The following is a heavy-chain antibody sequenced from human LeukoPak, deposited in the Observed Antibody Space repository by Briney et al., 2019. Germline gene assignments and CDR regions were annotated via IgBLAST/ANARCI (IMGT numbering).Heavy chain of an antibody. J-gene: IGHJ6*03. D-gene: IGHD2-2*01. CDR1: GGSFSGYY. CDR2: INHSGST. V-gene: IGHV4-34*01. Sequence: SETLSLTCAVYGGSFSGYYWSWIRQPPGKGLEWIGEINHSGSTNYNPSPKSRVTISVDTSKNQFSLKLSSVTAADTAVYYCARSAYCSGTSCYSYHYYMDVWGKGTTVTISS. CDR3: ARSAYCSGTSCYSYHYYMDV.